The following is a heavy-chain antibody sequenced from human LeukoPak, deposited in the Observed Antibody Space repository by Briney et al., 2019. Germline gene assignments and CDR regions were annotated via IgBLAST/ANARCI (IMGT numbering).Heavy chain of an antibody. CDR2: ISDTGNT. Sequence: GGSLRLSCAASGFTLSSYAMSWVRQAPGKGLEWVSAISDTGNTYHSDSVKGRFTISRDSSKNTLFLQMNRLRPEDAAVYYCAKDPDCTSGVCYTFFDYWGQGTLVTVSS. J-gene: IGHJ4*02. CDR3: AKDPDCTSGVCYTFFDY. V-gene: IGHV3-23*01. D-gene: IGHD2-8*01. CDR1: GFTLSSYA.